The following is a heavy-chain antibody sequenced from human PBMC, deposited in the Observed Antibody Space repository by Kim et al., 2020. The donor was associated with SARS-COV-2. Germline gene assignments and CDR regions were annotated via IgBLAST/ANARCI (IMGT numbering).Heavy chain of an antibody. CDR2: IKSKTDGGTT. CDR1: GFSFSNAW. D-gene: IGHD3-9*01. Sequence: GGSLRLSCAASGFSFSNAWMSWVRQAPGKGLEWVGHIKSKTDGGTTDYAAPVKGRFTISRDDSKNTLYLQMNSLKTEDTAVYYCSTPDWNWFDPWGQGSLVTVS. CDR3: STPDWNWFDP. V-gene: IGHV3-15*01. J-gene: IGHJ5*02.